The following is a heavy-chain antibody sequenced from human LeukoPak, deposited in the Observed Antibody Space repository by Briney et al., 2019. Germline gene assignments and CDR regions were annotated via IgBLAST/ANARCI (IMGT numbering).Heavy chain of an antibody. CDR1: GVSISSSSYY. Sequence: SETLSLTCTVSGVSISSSSYYWGWIRQPPGKGLEWIGSIYYSGSTYYNPSLKSRVTISVDTSKNQFSLKLSSVTAADTAVYYCARLPITMVRGVRRGSFDYWGQGTLVTVSS. CDR2: IYYSGST. D-gene: IGHD3-10*01. CDR3: ARLPITMVRGVRRGSFDY. V-gene: IGHV4-39*01. J-gene: IGHJ4*02.